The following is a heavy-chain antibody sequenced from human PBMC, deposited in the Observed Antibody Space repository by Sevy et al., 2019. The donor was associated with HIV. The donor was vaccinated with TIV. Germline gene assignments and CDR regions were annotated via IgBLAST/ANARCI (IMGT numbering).Heavy chain of an antibody. V-gene: IGHV3-33*01. J-gene: IGHJ4*02. CDR2: IWYDGSNK. CDR1: GFTFSSYG. D-gene: IGHD6-19*01. CDR3: ASDRVAAYYFDY. Sequence: GGSLRLSCAASGFTFSSYGMHWVRQAPGKGLEWVAVIWYDGSNKYYADSVKGRFTISRDNSKNTLYLQMNSLRAEDTAVYYSASDRVAAYYFDYWGQGTLVTVSS.